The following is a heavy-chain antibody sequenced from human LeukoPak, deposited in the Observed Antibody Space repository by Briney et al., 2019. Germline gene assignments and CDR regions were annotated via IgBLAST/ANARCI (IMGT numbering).Heavy chain of an antibody. CDR2: TYFMSRWIH. CDR3: RRGDGNYYYDY. CDR1: GDSVSNSIAT. Sequence: SQTLSLTCAISGDSVSNSIATWDWIRQSPSGGLEWLGRTYFMSRWIHDYADPVKSRIVIDADTSKNQFSLLLKSVRPDDTAVYCARRGDGNYYYDYWGQGTLVTVSS. D-gene: IGHD3-16*01. J-gene: IGHJ4*02. V-gene: IGHV6-1*01.